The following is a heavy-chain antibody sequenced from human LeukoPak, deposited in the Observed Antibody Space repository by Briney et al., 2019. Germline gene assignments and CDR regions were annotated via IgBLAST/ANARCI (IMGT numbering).Heavy chain of an antibody. CDR1: GFTVSSNY. V-gene: IGHV3-53*01. CDR3: ARYRNYYDSSGYYPFDY. Sequence: GGSLRLSCAASGFTVSSNYMSWVRQAPGKGLQWVSVIYSGGGTYYADSVKGRFTISRDNSKNTLYLQMNSLRAEDTAVYYCARYRNYYDSSGYYPFDYWGQGTPVTVSS. J-gene: IGHJ4*02. D-gene: IGHD3-22*01. CDR2: IYSGGGT.